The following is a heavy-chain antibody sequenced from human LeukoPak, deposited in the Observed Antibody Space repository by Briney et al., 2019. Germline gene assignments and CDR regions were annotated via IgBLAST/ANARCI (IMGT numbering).Heavy chain of an antibody. CDR2: ISWNSGSI. D-gene: IGHD6-19*01. CDR3: AKDGSSGWRRPWFDP. V-gene: IGHV3-9*01. J-gene: IGHJ5*02. Sequence: PGGSLRLSCAASGFTFDDYAMHWVRQAPGKGLEWVPGISWNSGSIGYADSVKGRFTISRDNAKNSLYLQMNSLRAEDTALYYCAKDGSSGWRRPWFDPWGQGTLVTVSS. CDR1: GFTFDDYA.